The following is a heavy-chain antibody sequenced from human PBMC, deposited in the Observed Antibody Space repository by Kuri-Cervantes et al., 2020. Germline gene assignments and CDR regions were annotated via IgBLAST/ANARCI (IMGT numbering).Heavy chain of an antibody. Sequence: GGSLRLSCAASGFTFSSYGMHWVRQAPGKGLEWVAVISYDGSNKYYADSVKGRFTISRDNSKNTLYLQMNSLRAEDTAVYYCAKDRSIAAAGTGFDYWGQGTLVTVSS. CDR2: ISYDGSNK. D-gene: IGHD6-13*01. J-gene: IGHJ4*02. CDR1: GFTFSSYG. CDR3: AKDRSIAAAGTGFDY. V-gene: IGHV3-30*18.